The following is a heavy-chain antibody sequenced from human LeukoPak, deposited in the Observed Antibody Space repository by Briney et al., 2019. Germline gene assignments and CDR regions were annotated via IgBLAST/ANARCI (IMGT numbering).Heavy chain of an antibody. V-gene: IGHV4-59*08. Sequence: PSETLSLTCTVSGGSISNYYWSWIRQPPGKGLEWIGYIYYSVSTNYNPSLKSRVTISVDTSKNQFSLKLSSVTAADTAVYYCARRGTYYYGSGTYYFDYWGQGTLVTVSS. CDR2: IYYSVST. J-gene: IGHJ4*02. CDR3: ARRGTYYYGSGTYYFDY. D-gene: IGHD3-10*01. CDR1: GGSISNYY.